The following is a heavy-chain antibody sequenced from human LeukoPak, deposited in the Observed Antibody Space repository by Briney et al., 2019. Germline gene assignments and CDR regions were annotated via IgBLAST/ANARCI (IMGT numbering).Heavy chain of an antibody. CDR2: IYYSGST. V-gene: IGHV4-59*08. Sequence: PSETLSLTCTVSGGSITTYYWSWIRQPPGKGLEWIGYIYYSGSTNYNPPLKSRVTISVDTSKNQFSLRLTSVTAADTAVYYCARLQAVAGAWGSDYWGQGTLVTVSS. D-gene: IGHD6-19*01. J-gene: IGHJ4*02. CDR3: ARLQAVAGAWGSDY. CDR1: GGSITTYY.